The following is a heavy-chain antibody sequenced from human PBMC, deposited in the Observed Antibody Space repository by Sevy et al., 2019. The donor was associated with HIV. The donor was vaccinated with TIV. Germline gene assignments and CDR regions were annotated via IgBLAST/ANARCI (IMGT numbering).Heavy chain of an antibody. CDR2: IYYSGRT. J-gene: IGHJ3*02. CDR1: GYSISSSNW. D-gene: IGHD3-22*01. CDR3: ARNRVRSSGRRLEAFDI. V-gene: IGHV4-28*01. Sequence: SETLSLTCAVSGYSISSSNWWGWIRQPPGKGLEWIGYIYYSGRTYHNPSLKSRVSMSADTSKNQFSLKLSSVTAVDTAVYYCARNRVRSSGRRLEAFDIWGQGTMVTVSS.